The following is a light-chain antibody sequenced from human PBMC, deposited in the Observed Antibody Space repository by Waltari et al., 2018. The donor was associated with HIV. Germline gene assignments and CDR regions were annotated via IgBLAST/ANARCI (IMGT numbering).Light chain of an antibody. Sequence: AVTQPASVSGLPVQSTTISCPGDDRAFGLYNFVSWYQQHSGNPPRLILYDVDSRASGVSDRFSGSMSGNTASLTISGLRAEDEGHYYCASINGDNTVIFGGGTEVTVL. V-gene: IGLV2-14*03. CDR3: ASINGDNTVI. CDR1: DRAFGLYNF. CDR2: DVD. J-gene: IGLJ2*01.